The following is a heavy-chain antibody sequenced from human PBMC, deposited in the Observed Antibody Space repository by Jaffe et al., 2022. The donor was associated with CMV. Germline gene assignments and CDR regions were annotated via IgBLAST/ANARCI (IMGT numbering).Heavy chain of an antibody. J-gene: IGHJ4*02. CDR1: GFTFSNYA. CDR3: AKDPGVVTPYDMEDF. Sequence: EVQLLESGGTLIQPGGSLRLSCAASGFTFSNYAMSWVRQSPGKGLEWVSAISPSDTAYYADSVKGRFTISRANSKNTVYLQMNSLRAEDTAIYYCAKDPGVVTPYDMEDFWGQGTLVTVSS. V-gene: IGHV3-23*01. CDR2: ISPSDTA. D-gene: IGHD2-21*02.